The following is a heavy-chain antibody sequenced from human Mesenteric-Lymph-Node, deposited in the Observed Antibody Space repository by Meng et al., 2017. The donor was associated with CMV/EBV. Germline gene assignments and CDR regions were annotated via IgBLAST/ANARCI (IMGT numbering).Heavy chain of an antibody. CDR2: IRSSGSPI. J-gene: IGHJ4*02. V-gene: IGHV3-48*03. CDR1: GFDFNSYE. D-gene: IGHD3-3*01. Sequence: GESLKISCAASGFDFNSYEMNWVRQAPGKGLEWVSHIRSSGSPIFYADSVKGRFLISRDNARKSLYLEMTNLRVEDTAVYYCARGSVRFLEWLVSGIYYFDKWGQGTMVTVSS. CDR3: ARGSVRFLEWLVSGIYYFDK.